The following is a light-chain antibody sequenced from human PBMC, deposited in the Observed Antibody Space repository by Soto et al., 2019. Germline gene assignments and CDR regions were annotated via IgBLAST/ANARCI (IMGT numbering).Light chain of an antibody. CDR2: DNN. CDR1: NIGARYD. J-gene: IGLJ1*01. V-gene: IGLV1-40*01. Sequence: QSVLTQPPSVSGAPGQRVSISCTNIGARYDVHWYQQLPGTAPKLLIYDNNNRPSGVPDRFSGSRSGTSASLAITGLQAEEEADYYCQSYDSSLSVSGGFGTGTKVTVL. CDR3: QSYDSSLSVSGG.